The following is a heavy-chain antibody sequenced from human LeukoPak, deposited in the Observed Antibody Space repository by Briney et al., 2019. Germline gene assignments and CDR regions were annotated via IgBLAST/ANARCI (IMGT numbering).Heavy chain of an antibody. J-gene: IGHJ6*02. Sequence: ASVKVSCKASGYTFTGYYMHWVRQAPGQGLEWMGRINPNSGGTNYAQKFQGRVTMTWDTSISTAYMELSRLRSDDTAVYYCARDQRTGTPFMSGMDVWGQGTTVTVSS. D-gene: IGHD1-14*01. CDR3: ARDQRTGTPFMSGMDV. V-gene: IGHV1-2*06. CDR1: GYTFTGYY. CDR2: INPNSGGT.